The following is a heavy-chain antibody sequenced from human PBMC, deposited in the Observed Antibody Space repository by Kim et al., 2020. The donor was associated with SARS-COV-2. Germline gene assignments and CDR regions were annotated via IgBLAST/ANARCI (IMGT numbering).Heavy chain of an antibody. J-gene: IGHJ6*02. CDR2: IYYSGST. CDR1: GASMRSSRYQ. CDR3: ARVEVGPHGLDV. Sequence: SETLSLTCTVSGASMRSSRYQWGWIRQPPGKGLEWIGSIYYSGSTYYNPSLKSRVTIFVDTSKNQFSLKLSSVTAADTAVYYCARVEVGPHGLDVWGQGTTVTVSS. V-gene: IGHV4-39*01. D-gene: IGHD1-26*01.